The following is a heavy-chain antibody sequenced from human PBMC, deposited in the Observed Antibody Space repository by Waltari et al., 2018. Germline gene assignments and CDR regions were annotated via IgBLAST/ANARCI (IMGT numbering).Heavy chain of an antibody. CDR1: GLTFSGSA. D-gene: IGHD6-13*01. V-gene: IGHV3-73*01. Sequence: EVQLVESGGGLVQPWGSLKLSCAASGLTFSGSAIHWVRQASGKGREWVGRIRSKANRYATAYAASVKGRFTISRDDSKNTAYLQMNSLKTEDTAVYYCTTPGFRWGFDPWGQGTLVTVSS. J-gene: IGHJ5*02. CDR3: TTPGFRWGFDP. CDR2: IRSKANRYAT.